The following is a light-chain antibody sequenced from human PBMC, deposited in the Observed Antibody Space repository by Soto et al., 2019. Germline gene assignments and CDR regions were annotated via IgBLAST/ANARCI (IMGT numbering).Light chain of an antibody. CDR3: QQYNNWPLWT. J-gene: IGKJ1*01. CDR1: QTFSSIY. V-gene: IGKV3-20*01. Sequence: IVLTQSLGTLSLCPFEIGTLXCRTTQTFSSIYLAWYQQKPGQAPRLLIYGASSRATGIPDRFSGSGSGTDFTLTISRLEPEDFAVYYCQQYNNWPLWTFGQGTKVDI. CDR2: GAS.